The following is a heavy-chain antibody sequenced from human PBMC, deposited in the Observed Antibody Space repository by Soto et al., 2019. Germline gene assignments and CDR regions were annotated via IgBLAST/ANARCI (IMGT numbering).Heavy chain of an antibody. D-gene: IGHD5-12*01. CDR3: ARYDAESGSNKLDP. Sequence: QVQLQESGPGVVKPSDTLSVTCTVSGGSVSSRSHFWSWIRQPPGGGLQWIGYIYYTGNTNYSPSLKRRATLSVDPSRNQCSLRLTSVTAAYTAIYYCARYDAESGSNKLDPWGQGTLVTVYS. CDR1: GGSVSSRSHF. J-gene: IGHJ5*02. V-gene: IGHV4-61*01. CDR2: IYYTGNT.